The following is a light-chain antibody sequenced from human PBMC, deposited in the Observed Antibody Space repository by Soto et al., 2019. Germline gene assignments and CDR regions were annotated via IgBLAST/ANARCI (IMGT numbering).Light chain of an antibody. CDR1: QGITYW. CDR3: HQYGNSPQT. CDR2: AAS. V-gene: IGKV1D-16*01. Sequence: DIQMTQSPSSVSASLGDRVTITCRASQGITYWLAWYQQRPGRAPKCLIYAASILESGVPSRFSGSGSGTNFTLTINILEPDDFAVYYCHQYGNSPQTFGQGTKVDIK. J-gene: IGKJ1*01.